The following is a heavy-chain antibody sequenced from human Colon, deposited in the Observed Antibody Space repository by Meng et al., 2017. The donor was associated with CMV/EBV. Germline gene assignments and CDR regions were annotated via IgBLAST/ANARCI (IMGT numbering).Heavy chain of an antibody. CDR2: IKQDGSEK. D-gene: IGHD2-15*01. CDR1: GLTFSDSF. Sequence: GESLKISCTASGLTFSDSFMSWVRQAPGKGLEWVANIKQDGSEKFYVDSVKGRFTISRDNARKSLYLQMDSLRAEDTAVYYCARLVVGDNDYFDYWGQGTLVTVSS. CDR3: ARLVVGDNDYFDY. J-gene: IGHJ4*02. V-gene: IGHV3-7*01.